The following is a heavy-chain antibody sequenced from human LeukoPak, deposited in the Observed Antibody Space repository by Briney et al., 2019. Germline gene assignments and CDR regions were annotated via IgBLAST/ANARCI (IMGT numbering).Heavy chain of an antibody. CDR2: ISSDGSNK. CDR1: GFTFSSYA. CDR3: AKEKFDWGTMYYFDY. J-gene: IGHJ4*02. Sequence: GGSLRLSCAASGFTFSSYAMHWVRQAPGKGLEWVAVISSDGSNKYYADSVKGRFTVSRDNSKNTLSLQMNSLRPEDTAVYYCAKEKFDWGTMYYFDYWGQGTLVTVSS. D-gene: IGHD3-9*01. V-gene: IGHV3-30*04.